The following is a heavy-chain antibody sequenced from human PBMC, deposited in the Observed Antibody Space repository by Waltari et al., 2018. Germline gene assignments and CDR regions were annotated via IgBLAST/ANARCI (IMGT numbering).Heavy chain of an antibody. CDR1: GGTFSSYT. CDR2: IIPILGIA. Sequence: QVQLVQSGAEVKKPGSSVKVSCKASGGTFSSYTISWVRQAPGQGLEWMGRIIPILGIANYAQKFQGRVTITADKSTSTAYMELSSLRSEDTAVYYCASRSYPPDYYYYYMDVWGKGTTVTVSS. D-gene: IGHD1-26*01. CDR3: ASRSYPPDYYYYYMDV. J-gene: IGHJ6*03. V-gene: IGHV1-69*02.